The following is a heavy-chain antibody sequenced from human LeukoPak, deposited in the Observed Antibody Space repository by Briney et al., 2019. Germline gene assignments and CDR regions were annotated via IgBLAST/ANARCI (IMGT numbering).Heavy chain of an antibody. CDR2: IYYSGST. J-gene: IGHJ3*02. V-gene: IGHV4-59*12. CDR3: ARVGSPGAFDI. CDR1: GGSISSYY. D-gene: IGHD3-10*01. Sequence: SETLSLTCTVSGGSISSYYWSWIRQPPGKGLEWIGYIYYSGSTNYNPSLKSRVTMSVDTSKNQFSLKLSSVTAADTAVYYCARVGSPGAFDIWGQGTMVTVSS.